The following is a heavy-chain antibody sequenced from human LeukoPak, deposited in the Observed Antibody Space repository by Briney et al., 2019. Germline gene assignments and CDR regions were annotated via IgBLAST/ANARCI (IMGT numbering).Heavy chain of an antibody. Sequence: SQTLSLTCTVSGGSISSGGYYWSWIRQHPGKGLEWIGYIYYSGSTYYNPSLKSRVTISVDTSKNQFSLKLSSVTAADTAVYYCARIAVAVSARSNEIQDYWGQGTLVTVSS. J-gene: IGHJ4*02. CDR2: IYYSGST. V-gene: IGHV4-31*03. CDR3: ARIAVAVSARSNEIQDY. D-gene: IGHD6-19*01. CDR1: GGSISSGGYY.